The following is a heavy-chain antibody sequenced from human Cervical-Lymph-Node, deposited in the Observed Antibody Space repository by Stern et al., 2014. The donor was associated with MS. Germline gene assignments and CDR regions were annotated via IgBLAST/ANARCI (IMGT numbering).Heavy chain of an antibody. CDR3: AREGVDYYDSSGTLDY. D-gene: IGHD3-22*01. Sequence: VQLVESGGGVVQPGRSLRLSCAASRFTFSSYSMHWVRQAPGKGLEWVAVISHDGSNKYYADSVQGRITVSRDNSNNTLYLQLNSLRTEDTAVYFCAREGVDYYDSSGTLDYWGRGALVTVSS. CDR1: RFTFSSYS. J-gene: IGHJ4*02. V-gene: IGHV3-30*04. CDR2: ISHDGSNK.